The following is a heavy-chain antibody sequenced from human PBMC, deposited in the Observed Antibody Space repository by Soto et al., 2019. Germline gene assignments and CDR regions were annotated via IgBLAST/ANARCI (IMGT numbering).Heavy chain of an antibody. CDR1: GFTVSSNY. D-gene: IGHD2-8*01. CDR3: ARDSGHGYCTNGVCWGGPGVADY. CDR2: IYSGGST. V-gene: IGHV3-66*01. J-gene: IGHJ4*02. Sequence: AGGSLRLSCAASGFTVSSNYMSWVRQAPGKGLEWVSVIYSGGSTYYADSVKGRFTISRDNSKNTLYLQMNSLRAEDTAVYYCARDSGHGYCTNGVCWGGPGVADYWGQGTLVTVSS.